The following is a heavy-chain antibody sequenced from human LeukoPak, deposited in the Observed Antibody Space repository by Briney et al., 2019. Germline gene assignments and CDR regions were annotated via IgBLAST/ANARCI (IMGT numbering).Heavy chain of an antibody. J-gene: IGHJ6*03. CDR1: GFIFSRSA. CDR3: AKDNQLAYCGGDCYFPDYYYYYMDV. D-gene: IGHD2-21*01. Sequence: QPGGSLRLSCAASGFIFSRSAMSSVRQAPGKGMEWVLAISGSGGSTLYADSVTGRFSISRDNSKNTLYLQMNSLRAEDTAVYYCAKDNQLAYCGGDCYFPDYYYYYMDVWGKGTTVTVSS. V-gene: IGHV3-23*01. CDR2: ISGSGGST.